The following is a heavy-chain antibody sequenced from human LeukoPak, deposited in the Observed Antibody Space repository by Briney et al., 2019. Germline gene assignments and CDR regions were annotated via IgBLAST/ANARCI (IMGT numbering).Heavy chain of an antibody. CDR3: ATAYDSSGYYSPRGAFDY. V-gene: IGHV1-24*01. Sequence: ASVKVSCKVSGYTLTELSMHWVRQAPGKGLEWMGGFDPEDAETIYAQKFQGGVTMTEDTSTDTAYMELSSLRSEDTAVYYCATAYDSSGYYSPRGAFDYWGQGTLVTVSS. D-gene: IGHD3-22*01. J-gene: IGHJ4*02. CDR2: FDPEDAET. CDR1: GYTLTELS.